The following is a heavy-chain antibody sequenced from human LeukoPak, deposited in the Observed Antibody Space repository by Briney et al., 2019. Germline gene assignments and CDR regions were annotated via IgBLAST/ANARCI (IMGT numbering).Heavy chain of an antibody. Sequence: GSLRLSCAASGFTFDDYAMSWVRQTPGKGLEWVSGTNWDGGRTGYADSVKGRFTISRDNAKNSLYLQMNSLRVEDTAMYYCARRAGAYSQPYDYWGREPWSPSP. V-gene: IGHV3-20*04. J-gene: IGHJ4*02. CDR1: GFTFDDYA. CDR2: TNWDGGRT. D-gene: IGHD4/OR15-4a*01. CDR3: ARRAGAYSQPYDY.